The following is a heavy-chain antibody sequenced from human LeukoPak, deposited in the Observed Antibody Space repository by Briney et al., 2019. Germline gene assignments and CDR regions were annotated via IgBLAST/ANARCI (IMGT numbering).Heavy chain of an antibody. CDR1: GGAFSSYA. Sequence: GASVKVSCKASGGAFSSYAISWVRQAPGQGLEWMGGIIPIFGTANYAQKFQGRVTITADESTSTAYMELSSLRAEDTAVYYCAKDTPDSSAYYLENWGQGTLVTVSS. CDR2: IIPIFGTA. D-gene: IGHD3-22*01. CDR3: AKDTPDSSAYYLEN. J-gene: IGHJ4*02. V-gene: IGHV1-69*13.